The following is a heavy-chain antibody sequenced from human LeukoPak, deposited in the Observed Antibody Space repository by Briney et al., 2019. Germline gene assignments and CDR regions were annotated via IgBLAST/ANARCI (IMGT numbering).Heavy chain of an antibody. V-gene: IGHV3-48*03. D-gene: IGHD2-15*01. J-gene: IGHJ4*02. CDR2: ISSSGSTI. CDR1: GFTFSNYE. CDR3: ASVGRADY. Sequence: GGSLRLSCAASGFTFSNYEMNWVRQAPGKGLEWVSYISSSGSTIYHADSVKGRFTISRDNAKNSLYLQINSLKVEGTAVYYCASVGRADYWGQGTLVTVSS.